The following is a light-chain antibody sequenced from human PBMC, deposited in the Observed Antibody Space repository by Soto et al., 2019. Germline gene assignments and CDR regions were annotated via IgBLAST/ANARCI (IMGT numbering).Light chain of an antibody. V-gene: IGKV3-20*01. CDR1: QSVASSY. CDR3: QHVGSLPET. CDR2: SAS. Sequence: EVVLTQSPGTLSLSPGERVTLSCRASQSVASSYLAWYQQKPGRAPRLLFYSASSRATGIPDRFSGSGSGTDFTLTSSRLEPEDVAVYDCQHVGSLPETVGQGTNVE. J-gene: IGKJ1*01.